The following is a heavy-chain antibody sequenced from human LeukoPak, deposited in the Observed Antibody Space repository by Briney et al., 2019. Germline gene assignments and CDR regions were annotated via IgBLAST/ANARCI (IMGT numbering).Heavy chain of an antibody. J-gene: IGHJ6*02. D-gene: IGHD2-2*01. CDR1: GYTFTGYY. CDR2: INPNSGGT. CDR3: ARDRCSSTSCYARSDYYYGMDV. V-gene: IGHV1-2*02. Sequence: ASVKVSCKASGYTFTGYYMHWVRQAPGQGLEWMGWINPNSGGTNYAQKFQGRVTITRDTSISTAYMELSRLRSDDTAVYYCARDRCSSTSCYARSDYYYGMDVWGQGTTVTVSS.